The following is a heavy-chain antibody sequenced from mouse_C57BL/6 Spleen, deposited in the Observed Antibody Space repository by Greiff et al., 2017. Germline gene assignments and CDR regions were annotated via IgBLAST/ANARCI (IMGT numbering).Heavy chain of an antibody. D-gene: IGHD2-5*01. V-gene: IGHV1-7*01. CDR2: INPSSGYT. CDR3: ATNYYSNCVSFDY. Sequence: QVQLQQSGAELAKPGASVKLSCKASGYTFTSYWMHWVKQRPGQGLEWIGYINPSSGYTKYNQKFKDKATLTADKSSSTAYMQLSSLTYEDSAVYYCATNYYSNCVSFDYWGQGTTLTVSS. CDR1: GYTFTSYW. J-gene: IGHJ2*01.